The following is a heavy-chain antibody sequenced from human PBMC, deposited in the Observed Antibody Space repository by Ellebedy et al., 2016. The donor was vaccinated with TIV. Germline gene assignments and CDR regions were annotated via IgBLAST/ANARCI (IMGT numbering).Heavy chain of an antibody. V-gene: IGHV4-34*01. CDR1: VPSISGYH. Sequence: SETLSLXXELDVPSISGYHWAWVRPPPGKGLEWIGDVHHRGGSRYISSLKGRVTISLDTSRKEFSLYILSVTAADTALYFCARGSMVRGLAGWGQGTLVTVSS. D-gene: IGHD3-10*01. CDR2: VHHRGGS. J-gene: IGHJ4*02. CDR3: ARGSMVRGLAG.